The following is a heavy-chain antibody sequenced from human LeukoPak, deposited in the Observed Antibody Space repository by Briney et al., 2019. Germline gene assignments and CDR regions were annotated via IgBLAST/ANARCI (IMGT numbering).Heavy chain of an antibody. CDR3: ARDVDIVVVPAAAYYYYGMDV. CDR2: ISYDGSNK. J-gene: IGHJ6*02. V-gene: IGHV3-30*19. CDR1: GFTFSSYG. Sequence: GGSLRLSCAASGFTFSSYGMHWVRQAPGKGLEWVAVISYDGSNKYYADSVKGRFTISRDNSKNTLYLQMNSLRAEDTAVYYCARDVDIVVVPAAAYYYYGMDVWGQGTTVTVSS. D-gene: IGHD2-2*01.